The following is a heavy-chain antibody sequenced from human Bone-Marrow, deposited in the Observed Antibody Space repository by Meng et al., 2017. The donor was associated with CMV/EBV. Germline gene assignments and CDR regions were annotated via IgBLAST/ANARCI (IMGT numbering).Heavy chain of an antibody. CDR1: GFTFSSYW. CDR3: AKGPHLVGATDPFDY. V-gene: IGHV3-74*01. CDR2: INSDGSST. D-gene: IGHD1-26*01. Sequence: GESLKISCAASGFTFSSYWMHWVRQAPGKGLVWVSRINSDGSSTSYADSVKGRFTISRDNSKNTLYLQMNSLRAEDTAVYYCAKGPHLVGATDPFDYWGQGTLVTVSS. J-gene: IGHJ4*02.